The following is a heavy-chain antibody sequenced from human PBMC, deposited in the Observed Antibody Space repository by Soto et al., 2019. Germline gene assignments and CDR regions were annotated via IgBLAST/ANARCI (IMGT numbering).Heavy chain of an antibody. CDR1: GFTFSSYA. CDR2: ISYDGSNK. V-gene: IGHV3-30-3*01. J-gene: IGHJ3*02. CDR3: ASVSIVLVIDNAVDI. Sequence: GGSLSLSCAASGFTFSSYAMHWVRQAPGKGLEWVAVISYDGSNKYYADCVKGRFTISRDNSKNTLYLQMNSLSAEDTAVYYCASVSIVLVIDNAVDIWGHGTMVTVSS. D-gene: IGHD3-22*01.